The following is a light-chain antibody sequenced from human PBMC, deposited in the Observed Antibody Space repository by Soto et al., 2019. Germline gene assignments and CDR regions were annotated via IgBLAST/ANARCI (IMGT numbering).Light chain of an antibody. CDR3: QQSFRTPYT. V-gene: IGKV1-39*01. CDR2: ASF. J-gene: IGKJ2*01. CDR1: QSISTY. Sequence: DIQMTQSPSSLSVSVGDRVSITCRASQSISTYLNWYQQKPGKAPKLLIYASFNLQSGVPSRFSGSGSGTDFTLTISSLQPEDFATYYCQQSFRTPYTVGQGTTLEIK.